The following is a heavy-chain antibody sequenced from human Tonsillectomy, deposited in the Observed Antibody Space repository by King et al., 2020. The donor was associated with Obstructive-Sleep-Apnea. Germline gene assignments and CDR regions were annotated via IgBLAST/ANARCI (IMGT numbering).Heavy chain of an antibody. CDR2: SYTSGST. Sequence: EGGGGGVGPSETLSLTCTVAGGSISSYYWGWIRQPAGKGLEWIGRSYTSGSTNYNPSLQRRVTMSVDTSKNQFSLKLGSVTAADTAVYYWARDAADGSGSYYNAKWGQGTLVTVSS. D-gene: IGHD3-10*01. CDR3: ARDAADGSGSYYNAK. J-gene: IGHJ4*02. CDR1: GGSISSYY. V-gene: IGHV4-4*07.